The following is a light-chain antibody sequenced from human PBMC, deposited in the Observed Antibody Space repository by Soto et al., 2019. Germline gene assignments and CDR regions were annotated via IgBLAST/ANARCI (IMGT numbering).Light chain of an antibody. CDR1: NSNLGAGYE. V-gene: IGLV1-40*01. CDR2: GNR. CDR3: QAYDYSLTAFV. Sequence: QSVLTQPPSVSGAPGQRVTISCTGNNSNLGAGYEVHWYQQLPGAAPKLVIFGNRNRPSGVPERCSGSKSGTSASLAITGLQAEDEDDYYCQAYDYSLTAFVFGGGTQLTVL. J-gene: IGLJ3*02.